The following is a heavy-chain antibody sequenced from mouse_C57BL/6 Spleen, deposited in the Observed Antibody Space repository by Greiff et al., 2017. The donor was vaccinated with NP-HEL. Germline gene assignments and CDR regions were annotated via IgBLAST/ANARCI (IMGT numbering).Heavy chain of an antibody. Sequence: EVKLQESGPGLVKPSQSLSLTCSVTGYSITSGYYWNWIRQFPGNKLEWMGYISYDGSNNYNPSLKNRSSITRDTSKNQFFLKLKSVTTEDTATYYCARGGFYSNYWYFDVWGTGTTVTVSS. CDR2: ISYDGSN. CDR1: GYSITSGYY. V-gene: IGHV3-6*01. J-gene: IGHJ1*03. CDR3: ARGGFYSNYWYFDV. D-gene: IGHD2-5*01.